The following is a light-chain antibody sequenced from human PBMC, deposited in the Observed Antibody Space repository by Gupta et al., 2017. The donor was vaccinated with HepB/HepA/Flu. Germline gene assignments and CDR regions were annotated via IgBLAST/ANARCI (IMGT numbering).Light chain of an antibody. Sequence: DIVMTQSPLSLPVTPGEPASISCRSSQSLLHSNGYNYLDWYLQKPGQSPQLLIYLGSNRASGVPDRFSGSGSGTDFTLKISRVEAEDVGVYYCMQALQTLGFGGGTKVEIK. CDR3: MQALQTLG. J-gene: IGKJ4*01. CDR1: QSLLHSNGYNY. V-gene: IGKV2-28*01. CDR2: LGS.